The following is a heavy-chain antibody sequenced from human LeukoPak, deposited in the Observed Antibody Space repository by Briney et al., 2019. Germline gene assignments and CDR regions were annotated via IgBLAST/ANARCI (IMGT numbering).Heavy chain of an antibody. CDR2: ISYDGSNK. D-gene: IGHD6-19*01. Sequence: QPGGSLRLSCAASGFTFSSYGMHWVRQAPGKGLEWVAVISYDGSNKYYADSVKGRFTISRDNSKNTLYLQMNSLRAEDTAVYYCAKDPGYSSGTVFYWGQGTLVTVSS. V-gene: IGHV3-30*18. CDR1: GFTFSSYG. J-gene: IGHJ4*02. CDR3: AKDPGYSSGTVFY.